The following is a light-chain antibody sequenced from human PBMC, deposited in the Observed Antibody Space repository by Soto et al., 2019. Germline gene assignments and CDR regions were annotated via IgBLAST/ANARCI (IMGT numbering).Light chain of an antibody. J-gene: IGKJ1*01. CDR3: QQYGGSPWT. Sequence: EVVMRQSPATLSVSPGEGATLSCRASQGIGDTLAWYQHNPGQAPRLLIYDASNRATGIPDRFSGSGSGTDVTLTISRLEPEEWAVDDGQQYGGSPWTGGQGTKVEIK. CDR2: DAS. V-gene: IGKV3-20*01. CDR1: QGIGDT.